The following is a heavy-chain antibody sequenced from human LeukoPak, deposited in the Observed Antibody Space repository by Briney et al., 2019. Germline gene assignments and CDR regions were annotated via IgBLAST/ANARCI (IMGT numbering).Heavy chain of an antibody. D-gene: IGHD3-10*01. CDR3: AKDGYYYGSGDSDY. CDR2: IKQDGSEK. V-gene: IGHV3-7*03. CDR1: GFTFSSYW. J-gene: IGHJ4*02. Sequence: GGSLRLSCAASGFTFSSYWMSWVRQAPGKGLEWVANIKQDGSEKYYVDSVKGRFTISRDNAKNSLYLQMNSLRAEDTAVYYCAKDGYYYGSGDSDYWGQGTLVTVSS.